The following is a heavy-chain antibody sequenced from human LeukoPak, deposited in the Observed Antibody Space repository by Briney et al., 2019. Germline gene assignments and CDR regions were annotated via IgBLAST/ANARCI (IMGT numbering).Heavy chain of an antibody. CDR1: GYIFTNYG. Sequence: ASVKVSCKASGYIFTNYGINWVRQAPGRGLEWMGWISAYNGNTKYTQKLQDRVTMTTDTSTSTAYMELKTLRSGDTAVYFCARAGYSRFVDDLDYWGQGTLVTVSS. CDR3: ARAGYSRFVDDLDY. D-gene: IGHD1-26*01. J-gene: IGHJ4*02. CDR2: ISAYNGNT. V-gene: IGHV1-18*01.